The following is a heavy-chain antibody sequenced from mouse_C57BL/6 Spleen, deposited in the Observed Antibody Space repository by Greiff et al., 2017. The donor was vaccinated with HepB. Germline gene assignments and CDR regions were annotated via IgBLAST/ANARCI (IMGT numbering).Heavy chain of an antibody. Sequence: QVQLQQSGAELVMPGASVKLSCKASGYTFTSYWMHWVKQRPGQGLEWIGEIDPSDSYTNYNQKFKGKSTLTVDKSSSTAYMQLSSLTSEDSAVYYCARGGRLRYFDVWGTGTTVTVSS. CDR2: IDPSDSYT. V-gene: IGHV1-69*01. D-gene: IGHD3-3*01. CDR1: GYTFTSYW. J-gene: IGHJ1*03. CDR3: ARGGRLRYFDV.